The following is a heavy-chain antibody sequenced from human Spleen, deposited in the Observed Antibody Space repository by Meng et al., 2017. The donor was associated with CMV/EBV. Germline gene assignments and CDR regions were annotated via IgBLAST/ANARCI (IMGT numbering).Heavy chain of an antibody. CDR2: ISADGGDT. J-gene: IGHJ4*02. CDR3: ARDPFGAAAEPSPSDY. V-gene: IGHV3-64*02. D-gene: IGHD3-3*01. CDR1: GASEFPFSTYA. Sequence: GESLKISCAASGASEFPFSTYAMHWVRQAPGKGLECVSAISADGGDTYYADSVKGRFTISRDNSKNTLSLQMNSLRAEDTAVYFCARDPFGAAAEPSPSDYWGQGTLVTVSS.